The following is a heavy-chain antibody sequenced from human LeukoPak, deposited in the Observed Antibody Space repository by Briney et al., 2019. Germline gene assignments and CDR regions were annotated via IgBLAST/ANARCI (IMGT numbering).Heavy chain of an antibody. Sequence: ASVKVSCKASGYTFTGYYMHWVRQAPGQGLEWMGWINPNSGGTNYAQKFQGRVTMTRDTSISTAYMELSRLRSDDTAVYYCASRPGVLLWFGEHSDFDYWGQGTLVTVSS. J-gene: IGHJ4*02. CDR3: ASRPGVLLWFGEHSDFDY. CDR2: INPNSGGT. V-gene: IGHV1-2*02. D-gene: IGHD3-10*01. CDR1: GYTFTGYY.